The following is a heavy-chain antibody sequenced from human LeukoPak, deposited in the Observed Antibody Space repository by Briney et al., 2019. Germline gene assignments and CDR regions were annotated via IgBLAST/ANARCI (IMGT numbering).Heavy chain of an antibody. CDR3: ARGSRVPAAKLAWFDP. CDR1: GGSISSSSYY. D-gene: IGHD2-2*01. J-gene: IGHJ5*02. CDR2: IYYSGST. V-gene: IGHV4-31*03. Sequence: MSSETLSLTCTVSGGSISSSSYYWGWIRQPPGKGLEWIGYIYYSGSTYYNPSLKSRLTISVDTSKNQFSLKLTSVTAADTAVYYCARGSRVPAAKLAWFDPWGQGTLVTVSS.